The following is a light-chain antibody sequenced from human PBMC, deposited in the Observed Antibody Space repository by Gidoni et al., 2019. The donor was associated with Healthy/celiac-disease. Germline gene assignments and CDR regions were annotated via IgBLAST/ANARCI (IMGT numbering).Light chain of an antibody. CDR1: QSVSSY. Sequence: PRERATLACRASQSVSSYLAWYQQKPGQAPRLLIYDASNRATGIPARFSGSGSGTDFTLTISSLEPEDFAVYYCQQRSNWPLTFGGGTKVEIK. J-gene: IGKJ4*01. CDR3: QQRSNWPLT. CDR2: DAS. V-gene: IGKV3-11*01.